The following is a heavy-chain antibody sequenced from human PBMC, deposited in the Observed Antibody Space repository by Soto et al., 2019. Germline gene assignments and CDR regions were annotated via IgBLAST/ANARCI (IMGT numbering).Heavy chain of an antibody. CDR1: RYSFTTHW. J-gene: IGHJ6*02. Sequence: PGESLKISCKGSRYSFTTHWIVWVRQMPEKGLEWVGIIYPGDSETRYSPSFQGQVSISADQSTSTAYLQWSSLKASDSAIYYCARHGEGYCSGGSCLYYGMDVWGQRTTVTVSS. V-gene: IGHV5-51*01. CDR2: IYPGDSET. D-gene: IGHD2-15*01. CDR3: ARHGEGYCSGGSCLYYGMDV.